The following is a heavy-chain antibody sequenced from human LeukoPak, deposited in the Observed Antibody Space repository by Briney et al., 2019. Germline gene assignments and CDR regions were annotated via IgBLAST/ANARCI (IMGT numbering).Heavy chain of an antibody. CDR3: ARAGYYDSSAY. Sequence: SQTLSLTCTVSGGSLSSGSYYWSWIRQPPGKGLEWIGYIYNSGSTYSNPSLRSRVTISVDPSKNQFSLKLSSVTAADTAVYYCARAGYYDSSAYWGQGTLVTVSS. J-gene: IGHJ4*02. CDR1: GGSLSSGSYY. CDR2: IYNSGST. D-gene: IGHD3-22*01. V-gene: IGHV4-30-4*01.